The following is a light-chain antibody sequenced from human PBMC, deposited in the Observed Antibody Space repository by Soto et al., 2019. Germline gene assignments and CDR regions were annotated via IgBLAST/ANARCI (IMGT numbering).Light chain of an antibody. V-gene: IGKV3-11*01. J-gene: IGKJ5*01. Sequence: EIVLTQSPATLSLSPGERATLSCRASQSVSNYLAWYQQKPGQPPRLLIYDASNRATGIPVRFSGGGSGTDFTLTISSLEPDDFAVYYCQQRNTWPITFGPGTRLEIK. CDR2: DAS. CDR1: QSVSNY. CDR3: QQRNTWPIT.